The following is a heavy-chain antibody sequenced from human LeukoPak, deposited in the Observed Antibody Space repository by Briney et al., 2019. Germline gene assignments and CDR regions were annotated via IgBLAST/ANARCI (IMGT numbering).Heavy chain of an antibody. CDR3: GKGSTGRSRDP. D-gene: IGHD1-14*01. CDR2: NSATSGNT. J-gene: IGHJ5*02. CDR1: GYTFTERG. V-gene: IGHV1-18*01. Sequence: ASVKVSCKASGYTFTERGISWMRHVPGQGLEWMGWNSATSGNTYYAQTFQDRVTMTTDASTSTAYMELRDLAPDDTAVYYCGKGSTGRSRDPWGQGTLVTVSS.